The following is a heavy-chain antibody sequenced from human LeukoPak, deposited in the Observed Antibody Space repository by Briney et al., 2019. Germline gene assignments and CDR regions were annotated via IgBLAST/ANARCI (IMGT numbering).Heavy chain of an antibody. J-gene: IGHJ4*02. Sequence: GGSLRLSCAASGFSFSAYWMTWVRQAPGKGLEWVANINQDGSEENYVGSVKGRFTISRDNAKNSLYLQMNSLRGDDTALYYCAREAHAFDYWGQGALVTVAS. CDR2: INQDGSEE. V-gene: IGHV3-7*01. CDR3: AREAHAFDY. CDR1: GFSFSAYW.